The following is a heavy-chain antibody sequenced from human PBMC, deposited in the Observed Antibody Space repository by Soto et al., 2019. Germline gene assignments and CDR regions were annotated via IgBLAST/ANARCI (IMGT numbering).Heavy chain of an antibody. Sequence: GESLKISCKGSGYTFTDYWIGWVRQLPGKGLEWMGIIYPGDSDTRYSPSFQGHVTITVDKSTSTAYLQWSSLKASDTAMYYCARPYYYGSGRLDGMDVWGQGTTVTVSS. V-gene: IGHV5-51*01. CDR3: ARPYYYGSGRLDGMDV. D-gene: IGHD3-10*01. CDR2: IYPGDSDT. J-gene: IGHJ6*02. CDR1: GYTFTDYW.